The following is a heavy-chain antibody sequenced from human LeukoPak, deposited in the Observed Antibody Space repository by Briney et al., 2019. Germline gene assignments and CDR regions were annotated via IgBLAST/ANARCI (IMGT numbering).Heavy chain of an antibody. D-gene: IGHD3-22*01. CDR3: ARTRGIVGSGYYYFDY. CDR1: GFTFSDYY. Sequence: PGGSLRLSCAASGFTFSDYYISWIRQAPGKGPEWILDTDISGSAISYADSVKGRFTISRDNAKNSLYLQLNSLRADDTAVYYCARTRGIVGSGYYYFDYWGQGTLVIVSS. J-gene: IGHJ4*02. V-gene: IGHV3-11*01. CDR2: TDISGSAI.